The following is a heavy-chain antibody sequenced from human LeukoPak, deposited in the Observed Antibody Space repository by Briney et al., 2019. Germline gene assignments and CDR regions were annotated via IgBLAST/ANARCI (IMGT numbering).Heavy chain of an antibody. Sequence: SETLSLTCTVSGGSIFSSTYYWGWIRQPPGKGLEWIGNIYYSGRTYYNPSLKSRVTISLDTSKNQFSLKLSSVTAADTALYYCARKYFDWSSGAHRWFDPWGQGTLVTVSS. CDR1: GGSIFSSTYY. CDR3: ARKYFDWSSGAHRWFDP. J-gene: IGHJ5*02. D-gene: IGHD3-9*01. V-gene: IGHV4-39*07. CDR2: IYYSGRT.